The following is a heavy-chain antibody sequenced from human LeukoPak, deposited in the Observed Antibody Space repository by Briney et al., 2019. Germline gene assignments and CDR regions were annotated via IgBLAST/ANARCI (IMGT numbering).Heavy chain of an antibody. CDR2: ISGGGDRT. CDR3: AKGDGINHYHWFDP. V-gene: IGHV3-53*01. J-gene: IGHJ5*02. Sequence: PGGSLRLSCAASGFTVSSNYMNWVRQAPGKGLEWVSGISGGGDRTYYADSVKGRFTISRDNSKSTLYLQMNSLRVEDTALYYCAKGDGINHYHWFDPWGQGTQVTVSS. D-gene: IGHD2-21*02. CDR1: GFTVSSNY.